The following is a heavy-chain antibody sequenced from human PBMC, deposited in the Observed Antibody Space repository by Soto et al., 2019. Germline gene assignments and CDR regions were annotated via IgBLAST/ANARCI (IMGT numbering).Heavy chain of an antibody. J-gene: IGHJ5*02. CDR1: GFALSTSGEA. V-gene: IGHV2-5*02. D-gene: IGHD3-10*01. CDR3: AHYVSASPPGWFYP. CDR2: IYWDDDN. Sequence: QITLKESGPALVKPTQTLTLTCTFSGFALSTSGEAVGWIRQPPGEALEWLALIYWDDDNRYNPTLKTRLTITKETSKNQVVLTLTNMDPVDTATYFCAHYVSASPPGWFYPWGQGILFTVSS.